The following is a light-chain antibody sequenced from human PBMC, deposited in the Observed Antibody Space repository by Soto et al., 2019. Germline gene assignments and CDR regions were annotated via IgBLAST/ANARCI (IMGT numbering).Light chain of an antibody. Sequence: DLQMTQSPSSLSASVGDRVTITCRASQSISSWLAWYQQKPGKAPKLLISGASDLESGVPSRFSGSGSGTEFALTISSLHPDDFASYYCQHYSSYSYTFGQGNKVEI. CDR1: QSISSW. CDR3: QHYSSYSYT. J-gene: IGKJ2*01. CDR2: GAS. V-gene: IGKV1-5*01.